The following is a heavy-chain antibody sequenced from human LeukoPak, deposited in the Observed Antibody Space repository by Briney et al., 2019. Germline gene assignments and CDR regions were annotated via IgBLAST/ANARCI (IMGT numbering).Heavy chain of an antibody. Sequence: GGSLRLSCAASGFTFSSYAMHWVRQAPGKGLEWVSVIYSGGSTYYADSVKGRFTISRDNSKNTLYLQMNSLRAEDTAVYYCAREEGYSNYYIYWGQGTLVTVSS. J-gene: IGHJ4*02. CDR2: IYSGGST. V-gene: IGHV3-53*01. CDR3: AREEGYSNYYIY. CDR1: GFTFSSYA. D-gene: IGHD4-11*01.